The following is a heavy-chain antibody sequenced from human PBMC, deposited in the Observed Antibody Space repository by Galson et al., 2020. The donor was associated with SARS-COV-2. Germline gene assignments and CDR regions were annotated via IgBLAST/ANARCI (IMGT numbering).Heavy chain of an antibody. CDR3: ARGGFCSSTSCYPFYYYMDV. CDR2: INSDGSNT. Sequence: GGSLRLSCAASGFTFSSYWMHWVRQAPGKGLVWVSRINSDGSNTSYADSVKGRFTISRDNAKNTLYLQMNSLRAEDTAVYYCARGGFCSSTSCYPFYYYMDVWGKGTTVTVSS. D-gene: IGHD2-2*01. CDR1: GFTFSSYW. J-gene: IGHJ6*03. V-gene: IGHV3-74*01.